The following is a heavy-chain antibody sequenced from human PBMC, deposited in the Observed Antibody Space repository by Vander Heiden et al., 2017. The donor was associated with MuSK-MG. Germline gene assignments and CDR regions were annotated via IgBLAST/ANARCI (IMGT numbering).Heavy chain of an antibody. CDR2: IYHSGST. Sequence: QVQLQESGPGLVKPSETLSLTCAVSGYSISSGYYWGWIRQPPGKGLEWIGSIYHSGSTYYNPSLKSRVTISVDTSKNQFSLKLSSVTAADTAVYYCARGAYGDYPYYYYYMDVWGKGTTVTVSS. D-gene: IGHD4-17*01. CDR1: GYSISSGYY. CDR3: ARGAYGDYPYYYYYMDV. J-gene: IGHJ6*03. V-gene: IGHV4-38-2*01.